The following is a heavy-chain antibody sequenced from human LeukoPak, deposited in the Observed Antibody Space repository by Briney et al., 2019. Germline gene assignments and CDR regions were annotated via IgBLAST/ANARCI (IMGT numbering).Heavy chain of an antibody. V-gene: IGHV4-39*01. CDR1: GGSISSGSYY. Sequence: SETLSLTCTVSGGSISSGSYYWGWIRQPPGKGLEWMGSIYYSGSTYYNPSLKSRVTISVDTSKNQFSLKLSSVTAADTAVYYCASVSMVRGVIYYYYYYMDVWGKGTTVTISS. D-gene: IGHD3-10*01. CDR3: ASVSMVRGVIYYYYYYMDV. J-gene: IGHJ6*03. CDR2: IYYSGST.